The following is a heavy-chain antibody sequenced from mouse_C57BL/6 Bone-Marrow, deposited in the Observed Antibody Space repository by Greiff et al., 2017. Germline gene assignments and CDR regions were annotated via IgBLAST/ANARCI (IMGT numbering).Heavy chain of an antibody. CDR1: GYTFTSYG. CDR2: IYPRSGNT. V-gene: IGHV1-81*01. Sequence: QVQLQQSGAELARPGASVKLSCKASGYTFTSYGISWVKQRTGQGLEWIGEIYPRSGNTYYNEKFKGKATLTADKSSSTAYMELRILTSEDSAVYFCAPAFYYAMDYWGQGTSGTVSS. CDR3: APAFYYAMDY. J-gene: IGHJ4*01.